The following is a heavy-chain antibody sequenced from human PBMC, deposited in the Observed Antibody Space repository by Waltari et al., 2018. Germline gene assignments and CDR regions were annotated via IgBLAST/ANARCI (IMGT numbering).Heavy chain of an antibody. Sequence: EVQLVESGGGLVQPGGSLRLSCAASGFTFSNDWMHWVRQAPEKGLEYVSRINEDVSITPYADSVRGRFTISRDNAKNTLYLQMNSLRAEDTAVYYWVQNAGSYYNFWGQGTLVTVSS. CDR2: INEDVSIT. D-gene: IGHD1-26*01. CDR1: GFTFSNDW. CDR3: VQNAGSYYNF. J-gene: IGHJ4*02. V-gene: IGHV3-74*01.